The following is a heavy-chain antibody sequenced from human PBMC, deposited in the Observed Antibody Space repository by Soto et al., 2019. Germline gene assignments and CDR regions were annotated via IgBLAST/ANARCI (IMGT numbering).Heavy chain of an antibody. V-gene: IGHV3-64D*06. D-gene: IGHD3-22*01. Sequence: HPGGSLRLSCSASGFTFSSYAMHWVRQAPGKGLEYVSAISSNGGSTYYADSVKGRFTISRDNSKNTLYLQMSSLRAEDTAVYYCARAAYYYDSSGYYPGDYWGQGSLVTVSS. J-gene: IGHJ4*02. CDR2: ISSNGGST. CDR1: GFTFSSYA. CDR3: ARAAYYYDSSGYYPGDY.